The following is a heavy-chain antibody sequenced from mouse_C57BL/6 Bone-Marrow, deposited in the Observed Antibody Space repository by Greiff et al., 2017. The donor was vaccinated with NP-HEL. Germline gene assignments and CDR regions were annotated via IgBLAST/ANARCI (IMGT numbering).Heavy chain of an antibody. CDR1: GYTFTSYW. CDR2: INPSNGGT. V-gene: IGHV1-53*01. J-gene: IGHJ2*01. D-gene: IGHD2-4*01. Sequence: VKLQQPGTELVKPGASVKLSCKASGYTFTSYWMHWVKQRPGQGLEWIGNINPSNGGTNYNEKFKSKATLTVDKSSSTAYMQLSSLTSEDSAVYYCARAIYYDYDGRGFDYWGQGTTLTVSS. CDR3: ARAIYYDYDGRGFDY.